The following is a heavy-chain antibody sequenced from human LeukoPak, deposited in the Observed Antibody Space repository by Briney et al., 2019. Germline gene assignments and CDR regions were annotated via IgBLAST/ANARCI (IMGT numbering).Heavy chain of an antibody. J-gene: IGHJ4*02. CDR3: ARVFNTGYPFDY. V-gene: IGHV3-21*01. CDR1: GFTFSSYS. CDR2: ISSSSTYI. Sequence: GGSLRLSCAASGFTFSSYSVSWVRQAPGKGLEWVSSISSSSTYIYYADSVKGRFTISRDNDKNSLYVQMDSLRAEDTAVYFCARVFNTGYPFDYWGQGTLVTVSS. D-gene: IGHD3-9*01.